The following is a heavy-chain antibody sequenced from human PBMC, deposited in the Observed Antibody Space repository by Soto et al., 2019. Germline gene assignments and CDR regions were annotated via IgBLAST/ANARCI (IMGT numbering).Heavy chain of an antibody. D-gene: IGHD3-22*01. Sequence: QVQLVQSGAEVKTPGSSVRVSCKASGGTFSNYAFSWVRQAPGQGLEYMGGIIPIFNTPNYAQNFQGRVTIIADISTDTAYLELSSLRSDDTAVYYCATRLSAGDFWGQGTLIIVSS. CDR1: GGTFSNYA. J-gene: IGHJ4*02. V-gene: IGHV1-69*06. CDR3: ATRLSAGDF. CDR2: IIPIFNTP.